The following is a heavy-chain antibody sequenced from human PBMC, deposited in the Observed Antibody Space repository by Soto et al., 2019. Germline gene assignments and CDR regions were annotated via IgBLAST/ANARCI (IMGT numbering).Heavy chain of an antibody. D-gene: IGHD3-10*01. CDR3: TRGGSGRLYYYYGMDV. J-gene: IGHJ6*02. V-gene: IGHV4-34*01. CDR1: GGSFSGYY. Sequence: SETLSLTCAVYGGSFSGYYWSWIRQPPGKGLEWIGEINHSGSTNYNPSLKSRVTISVDTSKNQFSLKLSSVTAADTAVYYCTRGGSGRLYYYYGMDVWGQGTTVTVSS. CDR2: INHSGST.